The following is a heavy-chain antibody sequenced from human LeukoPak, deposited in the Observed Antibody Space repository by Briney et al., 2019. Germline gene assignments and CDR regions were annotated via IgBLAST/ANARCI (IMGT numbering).Heavy chain of an antibody. D-gene: IGHD5-24*01. CDR1: GFTFSWYW. Sequence: GGSLRLSCAASGFTFSWYWMTWVRQAPGKGLEWVANIKQDGSKKSYVDSVKGRFTISRDNAKNSLYLQMNSLRAEDTAIYYCTRVGYIDEGIDYWGQGTLVTVSS. J-gene: IGHJ4*02. CDR3: TRVGYIDEGIDY. V-gene: IGHV3-7*04. CDR2: IKQDGSKK.